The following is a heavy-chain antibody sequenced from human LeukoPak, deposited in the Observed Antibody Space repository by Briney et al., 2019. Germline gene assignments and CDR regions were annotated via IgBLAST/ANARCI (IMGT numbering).Heavy chain of an antibody. CDR2: ISAYNGNT. CDR3: ARRKYYYMDV. CDR1: GYTFTSYG. J-gene: IGHJ6*03. D-gene: IGHD2/OR15-2a*01. Sequence: GSVQVSCKASGYTFTSYGISWVRPAPGQGLEWMGWISAYNGNTNYAQKLQGRVTMTTDTSTSTAYMELRSLRSDDTAVYYCARRKYYYMDVWGKGTTVTVSS. V-gene: IGHV1-18*01.